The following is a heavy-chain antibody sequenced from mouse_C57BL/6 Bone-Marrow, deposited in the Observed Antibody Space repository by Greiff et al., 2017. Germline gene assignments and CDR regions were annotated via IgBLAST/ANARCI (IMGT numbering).Heavy chain of an antibody. D-gene: IGHD1-1*01. CDR1: GYTFTSSW. CDR2: IYPSDSET. CDR3: ARGIYYYGSSYFCFDY. V-gene: IGHV1-61*01. J-gene: IGHJ2*01. Sequence: QVQLQQPGAELVRPGSSVKLSCKASGYTFTSSWMEWVKQRPGQGLDWIGNIYPSDSETHYNQKFKDKATLTVDKSSSTAYMQLSSLTSEDSAVYYCARGIYYYGSSYFCFDYWGQGTTLTVSS.